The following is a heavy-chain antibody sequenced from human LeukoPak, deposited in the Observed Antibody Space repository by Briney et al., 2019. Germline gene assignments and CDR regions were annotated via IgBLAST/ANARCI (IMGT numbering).Heavy chain of an antibody. J-gene: IGHJ6*03. V-gene: IGHV3-21*01. CDR1: VYTFSNYN. Sequence: GGSLRLSCAASVYTFSNYNMSWVPQAPGKGLEWVSSISSSSSYIYYADSLKGRFTISRDNSKNTLYLQMNSLRAEDTAVYYGASSDAAPPTYYDLDVWGKGTTVTVSS. CDR3: ASSDAAPPTYYDLDV. CDR2: ISSSSSYI. D-gene: IGHD3-16*01.